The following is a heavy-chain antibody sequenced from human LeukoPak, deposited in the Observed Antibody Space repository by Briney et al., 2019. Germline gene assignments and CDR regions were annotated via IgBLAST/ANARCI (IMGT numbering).Heavy chain of an antibody. Sequence: ASVTVSFKVSGYTLNRFGMSWVRQAPGQGLEWLGWINAYNGNTKFGEKFQGRVTLTTDTSTSTVYMELTSLRSDDTAVYFCSRDTPQHLKRFDYWGQGTLVTVSS. D-gene: IGHD1-1*01. V-gene: IGHV1-18*01. CDR1: GYTLNRFG. CDR3: SRDTPQHLKRFDY. CDR2: INAYNGNT. J-gene: IGHJ4*02.